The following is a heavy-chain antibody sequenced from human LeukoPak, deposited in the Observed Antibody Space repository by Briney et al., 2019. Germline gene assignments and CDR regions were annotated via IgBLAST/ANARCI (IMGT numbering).Heavy chain of an antibody. Sequence: SQTLSLICAISGDSVSSNSGAWNWIRQSPSRGLEWLGRTYYRSKWYNDYAVSVKGRLTINPDTSKNQFSLQLNSVTPEDTAVYYCAGVGVVSSQTFDYWGQGALVTVSS. CDR3: AGVGVVSSQTFDY. CDR1: GDSVSSNSGA. D-gene: IGHD2-15*01. J-gene: IGHJ4*02. CDR2: TYYRSKWYN. V-gene: IGHV6-1*01.